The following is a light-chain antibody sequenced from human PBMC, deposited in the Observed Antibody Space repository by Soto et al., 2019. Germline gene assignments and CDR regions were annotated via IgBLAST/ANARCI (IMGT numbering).Light chain of an antibody. V-gene: IGLV1-40*01. CDR2: GNS. CDR1: SSNIGAGYD. CDR3: QSYASSLSGWV. J-gene: IGLJ3*02. Sequence: QLVLTQPPSVSGAPGQRVTISCTGSSSNIGAGYDVHWYQQLPGTAPKLLISGNSNRPSGVPDRFSGSKSGTSASLAITGLQAEDEADYYCQSYASSLSGWVFGGGTKVTVL.